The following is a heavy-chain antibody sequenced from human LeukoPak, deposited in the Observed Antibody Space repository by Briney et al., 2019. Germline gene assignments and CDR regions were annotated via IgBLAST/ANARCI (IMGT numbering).Heavy chain of an antibody. V-gene: IGHV1-46*01. D-gene: IGHD3-16*02. CDR1: GYTFTSYY. CDR2: INPSGGNT. J-gene: IGHJ5*02. CDR3: ARGKSVWGSYRRDWFDP. Sequence: ASVKVSCKASGYTFTSYYMHWVRQAPGQGLEWMGIINPSGGNTGYAQKFQGRVTMTRNTSISTAYMELSSLKSEDTAVYYCARGKSVWGSYRRDWFDPWDQGTLVTVSS.